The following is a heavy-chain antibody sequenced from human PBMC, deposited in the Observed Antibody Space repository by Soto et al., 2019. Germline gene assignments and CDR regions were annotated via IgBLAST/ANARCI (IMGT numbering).Heavy chain of an antibody. CDR1: GYTFTGYY. CDR3: AETSIAARVGYYYYYGMDV. J-gene: IGHJ6*02. Sequence: ASVKVSCKATGYTFTGYYMHWVRQAPGQELEWMGWINPNSGGTNYAQKFQGRVTMTRDTSISTACMELSRLRSDDTAVYYCAETSIAARVGYYYYYGMDVWGQGTTVTAP. CDR2: INPNSGGT. V-gene: IGHV1-2*02. D-gene: IGHD6-6*01.